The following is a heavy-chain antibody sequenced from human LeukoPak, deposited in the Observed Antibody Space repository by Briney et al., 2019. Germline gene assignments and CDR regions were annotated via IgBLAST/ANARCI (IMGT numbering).Heavy chain of an antibody. CDR1: GFTFDDYA. Sequence: GGSLRLSCAASGFTFDDYAMHWVRQAPGKGLEWVSGISWNSGSIGYADSVKGRFTISRDNAKNSLYLQMNSLRAEDTAVYYCAIRLVDYWGQGTLVTVSS. V-gene: IGHV3-9*01. D-gene: IGHD1-1*01. CDR3: AIRLVDY. CDR2: ISWNSGSI. J-gene: IGHJ4*02.